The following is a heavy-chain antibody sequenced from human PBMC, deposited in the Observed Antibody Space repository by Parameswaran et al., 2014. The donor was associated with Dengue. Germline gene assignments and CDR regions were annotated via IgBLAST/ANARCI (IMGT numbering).Heavy chain of an antibody. D-gene: IGHD1-26*01. V-gene: IGHV2-70*11. J-gene: IGHJ6*02. CDR2: IDWDDDK. Sequence: VRQAPGKALEWLARIDWDDDKYYSTSLKTRLTISKDTSKNQVVLTMTNMDPVDTATYYCARIETFLDSGSPGYYYGMDVWGQGTRVTVSS. CDR3: ARIETFLDSGSPGYYYGMDV.